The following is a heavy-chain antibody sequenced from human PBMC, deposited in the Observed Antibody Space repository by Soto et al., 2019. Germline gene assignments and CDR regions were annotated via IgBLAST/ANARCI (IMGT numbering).Heavy chain of an antibody. CDR3: ARAGYCSGGSCYSSSFVWFDP. J-gene: IGHJ5*02. CDR1: GYTFTSYA. V-gene: IGHV1-3*01. Sequence: GASVKVSCKASGYTFTSYAMHWVRQAPGQRLEWMGWINAGNGNTKYSQKFQGRVTITRDTSASTAYMELSSLRSEDTAVYYCARAGYCSGGSCYSSSFVWFDPWGQGTLVTVSS. CDR2: INAGNGNT. D-gene: IGHD2-15*01.